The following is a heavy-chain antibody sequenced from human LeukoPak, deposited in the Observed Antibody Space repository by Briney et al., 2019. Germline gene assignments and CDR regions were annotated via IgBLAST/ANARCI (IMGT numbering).Heavy chain of an antibody. CDR2: IYYSGTT. J-gene: IGHJ4*02. CDR1: GGSISSYY. CDR3: ARSGCSGGSCRRNFDY. V-gene: IGHV4-59*01. D-gene: IGHD2-15*01. Sequence: SETLSLTCTVSGGSISSYYWSWIRQPPGKGLEWIGYIYYSGTTNYNPSLKSRVTTSVDTSKNQFSLKLSSVTAADTAVYYCARSGCSGGSCRRNFDYWGQGTLVTVSS.